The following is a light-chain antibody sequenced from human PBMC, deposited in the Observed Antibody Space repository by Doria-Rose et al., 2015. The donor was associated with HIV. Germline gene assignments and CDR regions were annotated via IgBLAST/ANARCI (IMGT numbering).Light chain of an antibody. Sequence: VLTQSPESLGMSLDERATLNCKSNQSLLYTSKNYLAWYQQKPGQPPKLLIYWASTRQSGVPARFSGSGSGTDFTLTISSLEAEDVAVYYCQQYYDTPSFGPGTTVDIK. CDR2: WAS. CDR3: QQYYDTPS. J-gene: IGKJ3*01. CDR1: QSLLYTSKNY. V-gene: IGKV4-1*01.